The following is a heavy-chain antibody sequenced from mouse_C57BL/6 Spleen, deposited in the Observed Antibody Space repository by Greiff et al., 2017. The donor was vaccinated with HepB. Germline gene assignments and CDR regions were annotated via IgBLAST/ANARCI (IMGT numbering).Heavy chain of an antibody. CDR1: GYTFTSYW. CDR2: IHPSDSDT. J-gene: IGHJ3*01. CDR3: AINGSSYYAWFAY. D-gene: IGHD1-1*01. V-gene: IGHV1-74*01. Sequence: QVQLQQSGAELVKPGASVKVSCKASGYTFTSYWMHWVKQRPGQGLEWIGRIHPSDSDTNYNQKFKGKATLTVDKSSSTAYMQLSSLTSEDSAVYYCAINGSSYYAWFAYWGQGTLVTVSA.